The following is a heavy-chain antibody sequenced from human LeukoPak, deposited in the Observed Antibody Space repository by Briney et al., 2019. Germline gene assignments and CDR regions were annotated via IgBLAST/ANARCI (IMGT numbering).Heavy chain of an antibody. CDR3: ARNSDILTESYGAFDM. CDR1: GFTVTDYY. V-gene: IGHV3-53*01. J-gene: IGHJ3*02. CDR2: VYMAGST. D-gene: IGHD3-9*01. Sequence: GGSLRLSCALSGFTVTDYYMSWVRLAPGKGLEWVSVVYMAGSTYYAHSVRGRFTVPRDTSKNTVYLQMNSLRVEDTAVYYCARNSDILTESYGAFDMWGQGTMVTVSS.